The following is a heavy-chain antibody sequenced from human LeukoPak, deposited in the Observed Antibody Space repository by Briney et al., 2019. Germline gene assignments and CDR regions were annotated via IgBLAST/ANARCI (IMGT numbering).Heavy chain of an antibody. Sequence: GASVKVSCKASGYTFTSYYMHWVRQAPGQGLEWMGIINPSGGSTSYAQKFQGRVTMTRDMSTSTVYMELSSLRSEDTAVYYCARYLYNYYDSSDLDYWGQGTLVTVSS. V-gene: IGHV1-46*01. CDR3: ARYLYNYYDSSDLDY. CDR2: INPSGGST. D-gene: IGHD3-22*01. J-gene: IGHJ4*02. CDR1: GYTFTSYY.